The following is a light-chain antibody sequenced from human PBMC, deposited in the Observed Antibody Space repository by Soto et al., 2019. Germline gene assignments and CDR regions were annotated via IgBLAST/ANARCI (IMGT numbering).Light chain of an antibody. Sequence: DIQITPSPSTLSASVGDRVTLTCRASQSISSWLAWYQQKPGKAPKLLIYKASSLESGVPSRFSGSGSGTEFTLTISSLQPDDFATYYCQQYNSYPVGFGQGTKVDIK. J-gene: IGKJ1*01. CDR1: QSISSW. CDR3: QQYNSYPVG. V-gene: IGKV1-5*03. CDR2: KAS.